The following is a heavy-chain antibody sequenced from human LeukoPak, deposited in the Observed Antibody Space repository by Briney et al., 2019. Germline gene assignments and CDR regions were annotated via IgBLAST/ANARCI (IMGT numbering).Heavy chain of an antibody. CDR3: ERLGSSSHYPSPLDY. J-gene: IGHJ4*02. D-gene: IGHD6-13*01. CDR2: IYHSGST. CDR1: GYSISSGYY. Sequence: SETLSLTCAVSGYSISSGYYWGWIRPPPGKGLEWIGSIYHSGSTYYNPSLKSRVTISVDTSKNQFSLKLSSVTAADTAVYYCERLGSSSHYPSPLDYWGQGTLVTVSS. V-gene: IGHV4-38-2*01.